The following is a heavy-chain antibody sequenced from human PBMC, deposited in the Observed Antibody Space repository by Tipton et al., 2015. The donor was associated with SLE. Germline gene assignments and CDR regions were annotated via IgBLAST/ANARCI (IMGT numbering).Heavy chain of an antibody. Sequence: QSGPEVKKPGASVKVSCKASGYTFTTYGISWVRQAPGQGLEWMGWISVYNGNTNYAQKLQGRVFMTRDTSTSAVYMEVSSLRSDDTAVYYCARDGGGIDDYRAYYYYGMDVWGQGTTVTVSS. CDR2: ISVYNGNT. CDR1: GYTFTTYG. CDR3: ARDGGGIDDYRAYYYYGMDV. V-gene: IGHV1-18*01. D-gene: IGHD4-11*01. J-gene: IGHJ6*02.